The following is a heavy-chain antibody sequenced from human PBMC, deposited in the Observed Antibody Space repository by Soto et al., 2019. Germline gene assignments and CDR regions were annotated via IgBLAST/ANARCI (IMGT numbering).Heavy chain of an antibody. CDR3: VRGQEGGADLLGS. CDR1: GFTFSGFD. D-gene: IGHD2-21*01. Sequence: PGGYLRLSCEASGFTFSGFDMHWVRQPTGKGLEWVSTIGTAGDTYYAVSVKGRFTISRDNAKNSLSLQMNSLRAGDTAVYFCVRGQEGGADLLGSWGQGTQVTVSS. CDR2: IGTAGDT. V-gene: IGHV3-13*01. J-gene: IGHJ5*02.